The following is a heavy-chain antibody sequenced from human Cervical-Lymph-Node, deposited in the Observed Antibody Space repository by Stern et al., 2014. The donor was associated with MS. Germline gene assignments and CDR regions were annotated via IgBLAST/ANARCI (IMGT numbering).Heavy chain of an antibody. V-gene: IGHV3-48*02. D-gene: IGHD3-10*01. CDR1: EFTFSLYS. CDR2: ISETSTTI. J-gene: IGHJ6*02. CDR3: ARDSAPRARHSGMDV. Sequence: EVQLVDSGGGLVQPGGSLRLSCAASEFTFSLYSMNWVRQAPGTVLEWISYISETSTTIDQADPVKGRFTISRDNAKNSLYLQMNSLRDEDTAVYYCARDSAPRARHSGMDVWGQGTTVTVSS.